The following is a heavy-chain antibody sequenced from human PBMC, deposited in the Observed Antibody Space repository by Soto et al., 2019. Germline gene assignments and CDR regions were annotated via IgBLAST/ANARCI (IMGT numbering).Heavy chain of an antibody. V-gene: IGHV4-34*01. CDR1: GGSFSGYY. CDR3: ARGSTGYYDFWSGYSRGGVGRYCYYVMDV. CDR2: INHSGST. J-gene: IGHJ6*02. Sequence: SETLSLTCAVYGGSFSGYYWSWIRQPPGKGLEWIGEINHSGSTNYNPSLKSRVTISVDTSKNQFSLKLSSVTAADTAVYYCARGSTGYYDFWSGYSRGGVGRYCYYVMDVSGPGTTLTVSS. D-gene: IGHD3-3*01.